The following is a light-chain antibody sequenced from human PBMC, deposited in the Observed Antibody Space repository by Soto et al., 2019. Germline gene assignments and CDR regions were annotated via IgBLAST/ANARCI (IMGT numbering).Light chain of an antibody. Sequence: DIQMTQFPSTLSASVGDRVTITCRASQSLSTWLAWYQQKPGEAPKLLIYAASSLQSGVPSRFSGSGSGTDFTLTISSLQPEDFATYYCQQSYSTPSTFGQGTRLEIK. CDR2: AAS. CDR1: QSLSTW. CDR3: QQSYSTPST. V-gene: IGKV1-39*01. J-gene: IGKJ5*01.